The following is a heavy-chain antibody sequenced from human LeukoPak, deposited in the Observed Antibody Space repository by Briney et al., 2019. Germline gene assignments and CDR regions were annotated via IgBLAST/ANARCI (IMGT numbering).Heavy chain of an antibody. CDR3: ARAEDYDSSGYVDAFDI. CDR2: IWYDGSNK. Sequence: SGGSLRLSCAASGFTFSSYGMHWVRQAPGKGLEWVAVIWYDGSNKYYADSVKGRFSISRDNSKNTLYLHMNSLRAEDTALYYCARAEDYDSSGYVDAFDIWGQGTLVTVSS. V-gene: IGHV3-33*01. CDR1: GFTFSSYG. D-gene: IGHD3-22*01. J-gene: IGHJ3*02.